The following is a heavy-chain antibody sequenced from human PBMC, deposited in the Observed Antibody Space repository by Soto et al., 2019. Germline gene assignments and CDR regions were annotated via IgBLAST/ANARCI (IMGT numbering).Heavy chain of an antibody. V-gene: IGHV3-30*18. J-gene: IGHJ4*02. CDR1: GFTFNIYG. Sequence: GGSLRLSCAASGFTFNIYGMHWVRQAPDKGLDWVVLISYDGSNQYYADSVKGRFTISRDNSKNTLFLQMNSLRADDTAVYYCAKDQASGQGSFDSWGQGTLVTVSS. CDR3: AKDQASGQGSFDS. CDR2: ISYDGSNQ.